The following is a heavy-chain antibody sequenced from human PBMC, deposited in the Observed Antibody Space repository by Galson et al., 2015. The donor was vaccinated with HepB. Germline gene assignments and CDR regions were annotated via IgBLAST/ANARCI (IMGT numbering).Heavy chain of an antibody. Sequence: SVKVSCKASGYTFTDYYMHWVRQAPGQGLEWMGWINPNTGGTNYAQKFQGRVTMTRDTSISTAYMELSRLRSDDTAVYYCWYYDSSGYSDRWGQGTLVTVSS. D-gene: IGHD3-22*01. V-gene: IGHV1-2*02. CDR3: WYYDSSGYSDR. CDR1: GYTFTDYY. CDR2: INPNTGGT. J-gene: IGHJ4*02.